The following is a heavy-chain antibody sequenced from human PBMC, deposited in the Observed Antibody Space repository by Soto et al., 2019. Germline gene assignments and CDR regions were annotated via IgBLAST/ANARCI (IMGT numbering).Heavy chain of an antibody. CDR2: INAGNGNT. Sequence: ASVKVSCKASGYTFTSYAMHWVRQAPGQRLEWMGWINAGNGNTKYSQKFQGRVTITRDTSASTAYMELSSLRSEDTAVYYCARESGYCSSTSCYLEYNWFDPWGQGTLVTVS. CDR3: ARESGYCSSTSCYLEYNWFDP. CDR1: GYTFTSYA. V-gene: IGHV1-3*01. J-gene: IGHJ5*02. D-gene: IGHD2-2*01.